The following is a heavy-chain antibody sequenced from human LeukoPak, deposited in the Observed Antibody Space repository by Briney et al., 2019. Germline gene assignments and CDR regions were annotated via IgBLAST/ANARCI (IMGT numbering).Heavy chain of an antibody. Sequence: ASVKVSCKASGYTLTDYYMHWVRQAPGQGLEWMGWINTNTGNPTYAQGFTGRFVFSLDTSVSTAYLQISSLKAEDTAVYYCARDAYSSPTDFDYWGQGTLVTVSS. D-gene: IGHD5-18*01. CDR1: GYTLTDYY. CDR2: INTNTGNP. J-gene: IGHJ4*02. V-gene: IGHV7-4-1*02. CDR3: ARDAYSSPTDFDY.